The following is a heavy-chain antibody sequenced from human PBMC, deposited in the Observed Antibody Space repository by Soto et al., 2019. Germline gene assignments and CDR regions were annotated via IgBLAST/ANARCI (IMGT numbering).Heavy chain of an antibody. CDR3: ARQRDGYNKIIDY. Sequence: ASVKVSCKASGYTFTNYALHWVRQAPGQRLEWMGWINAGNGNTNYAQKLQGRVTMTTDTSTSTAYMELRSLRSDDTAVYYCARQRDGYNKIIDYWGQGTLVTVSS. CDR1: GYTFTNYA. V-gene: IGHV1-3*01. D-gene: IGHD5-12*01. J-gene: IGHJ4*02. CDR2: INAGNGNT.